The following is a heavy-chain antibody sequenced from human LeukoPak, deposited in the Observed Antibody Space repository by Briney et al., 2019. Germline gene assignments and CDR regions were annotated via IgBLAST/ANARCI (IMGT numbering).Heavy chain of an antibody. D-gene: IGHD3-9*01. CDR3: ARGTPYNFASTAYYYFDS. J-gene: IGHJ4*02. V-gene: IGHV4-4*07. CDR2: FYRSGNT. CDR1: GDPISNYL. Sequence: SETLSPTWTVPGDPISNYLWTWFPQPAGKGLKWIGRFYRSGNTKYNHSLQSRVTMSLDTSQKQFSLKLTSVTAADKDVYYCARGTPYNFASTAYYYFDSWGPGTLVTVSS.